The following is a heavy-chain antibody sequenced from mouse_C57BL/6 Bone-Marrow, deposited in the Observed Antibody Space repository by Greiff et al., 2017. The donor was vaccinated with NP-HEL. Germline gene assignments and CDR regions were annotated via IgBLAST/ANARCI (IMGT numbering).Heavy chain of an antibody. Sequence: EVKLVESGTVLARPGASVKMSCKTSGYTFTSYWMHWVKQRPGQGLEWIGAIYPGNSDTSYNQKFKGKAKLTAVTSASTAYMELSSLTNEDSAVYYCTRKLRLQHYYAMDYWGQGTSVIVSS. V-gene: IGHV1-5*01. J-gene: IGHJ4*01. CDR2: IYPGNSDT. D-gene: IGHD3-2*02. CDR1: GYTFTSYW. CDR3: TRKLRLQHYYAMDY.